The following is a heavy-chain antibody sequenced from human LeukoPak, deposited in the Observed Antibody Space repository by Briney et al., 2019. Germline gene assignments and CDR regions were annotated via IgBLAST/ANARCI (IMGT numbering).Heavy chain of an antibody. Sequence: SETLSLTCAVYGGSFSGYYWSWIRQPPGKGLEWIGHVYHSGSTNYNPSLKSRVTISVDTSKNQFSLKLSSVTAADTAVYYCARAGNYYYSSGYYSHFGYWGQGTLVTVSS. CDR2: VYHSGST. D-gene: IGHD3-22*01. J-gene: IGHJ4*02. CDR1: GGSFSGYY. CDR3: ARAGNYYYSSGYYSHFGY. V-gene: IGHV4-34*01.